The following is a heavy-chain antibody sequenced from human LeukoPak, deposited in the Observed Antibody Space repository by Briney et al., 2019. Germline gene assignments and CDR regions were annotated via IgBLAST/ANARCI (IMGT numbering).Heavy chain of an antibody. D-gene: IGHD6-13*01. CDR1: GFTFSNYG. V-gene: IGHV3-30*03. CDR2: ISHDGSNK. CDR3: ARGQEQQLVLSAFDI. Sequence: PGRSLRLSCAASGFTFSNYGMHWVRQAPGKGLEWVAVISHDGSNKYFADSVKGRFTISRDNAKNSLYLQMNSLRAEDTAVYYCARGQEQQLVLSAFDIWGQGTMVTVSS. J-gene: IGHJ3*02.